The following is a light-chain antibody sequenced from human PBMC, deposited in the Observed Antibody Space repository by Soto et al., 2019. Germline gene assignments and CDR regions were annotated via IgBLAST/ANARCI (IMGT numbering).Light chain of an antibody. Sequence: QSVLTQPRSVSGSPGQSVTISCTGTSSDVGGYNHVSWYQQHPGKAPKLMIYDVSKRPSGVPDRFSGSKSGNTASLTISGLQAEDEADYYCCSYAGSYISEVFGTGTKVTVL. V-gene: IGLV2-11*01. CDR3: CSYAGSYISEV. J-gene: IGLJ1*01. CDR1: SSDVGGYNH. CDR2: DVS.